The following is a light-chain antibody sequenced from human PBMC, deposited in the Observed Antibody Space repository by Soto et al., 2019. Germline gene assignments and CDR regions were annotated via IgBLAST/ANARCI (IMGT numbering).Light chain of an antibody. CDR1: SSNIGSNY. CDR3: AAWDDSLSGVV. Sequence: QSVLTQPPSASGTPGQRVTISCSGSSSNIGSNYVYWYQQLPGTAPKLLIYRNNHRPSGVPDRFSGSKSGTSASLAIIGLRSEDEADYYCAAWDDSLSGVVFGGGTKVTVL. CDR2: RNN. V-gene: IGLV1-47*01. J-gene: IGLJ2*01.